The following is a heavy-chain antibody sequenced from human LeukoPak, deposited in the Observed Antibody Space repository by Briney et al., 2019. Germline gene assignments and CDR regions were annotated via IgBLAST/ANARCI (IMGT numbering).Heavy chain of an antibody. CDR1: GGSISSSSYH. V-gene: IGHV4-39*01. CDR2: IYYSGST. D-gene: IGHD5-24*01. CDR3: ARHVTISGPYDASDI. Sequence: SETLSLTCTVSGGSISSSSYHWGWIRQPPGKGLEWIGSIYYSGSTYYNPSLKSRVTISVDTSKNQFSLKLNSVTAADTAVYYCARHVTISGPYDASDIWGQGTMVTVSP. J-gene: IGHJ3*02.